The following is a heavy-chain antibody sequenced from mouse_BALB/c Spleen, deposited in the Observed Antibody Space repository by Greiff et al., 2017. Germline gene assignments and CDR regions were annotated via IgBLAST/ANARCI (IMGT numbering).Heavy chain of an antibody. Sequence: EVKLVESGGGLVQPKGSLKLSCAASGFTFNTYAMHWVCQAPGKGLEWVARIRSKSNNYATSYADSVKDRFTISRDDSQSMLYLQMNNLKTEDTAMYYCVRGEGYGNYEGNAMDYWGQGTSVTVSS. CDR1: GFTFNTYA. V-gene: IGHV10-3*03. D-gene: IGHD2-10*02. CDR3: VRGEGYGNYEGNAMDY. CDR2: IRSKSNNYAT. J-gene: IGHJ4*01.